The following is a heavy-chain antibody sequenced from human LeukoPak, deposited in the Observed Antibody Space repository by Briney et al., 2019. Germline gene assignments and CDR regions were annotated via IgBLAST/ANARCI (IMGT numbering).Heavy chain of an antibody. CDR2: ISGSGGST. CDR1: GFTFSSYA. D-gene: IGHD3-9*01. CDR3: AKVLDYDILTGYGAFDI. V-gene: IGHV3-23*01. J-gene: IGHJ3*02. Sequence: PGGSLRLSCAASGFTFSSYAMSWVRQAPGKGLEWVSAISGSGGSTYYADSVKGGITISRDNYKNTLYLQMNSLRAEDTAVYYCAKVLDYDILTGYGAFDILGQGTMVTVSS.